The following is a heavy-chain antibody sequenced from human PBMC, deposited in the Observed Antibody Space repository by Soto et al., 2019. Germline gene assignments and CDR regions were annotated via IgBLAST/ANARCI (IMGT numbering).Heavy chain of an antibody. J-gene: IGHJ3*02. Sequence: GGSLRLSCAASGFNFGPFWMHWVRQPPGKGLVWVSHINSDGTTVVYADSVKGRFTISRDNAQSTLFLQMNSLRVEDTAVYYCVRDRGYPDSFNIWGQGTMVTVSS. CDR2: INSDGTTV. CDR3: VRDRGYPDSFNI. V-gene: IGHV3-74*01. D-gene: IGHD3-10*01. CDR1: GFNFGPFW.